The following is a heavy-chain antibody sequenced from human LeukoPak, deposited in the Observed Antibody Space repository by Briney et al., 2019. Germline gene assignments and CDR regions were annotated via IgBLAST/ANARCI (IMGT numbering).Heavy chain of an antibody. V-gene: IGHV4-30-2*01. Sequence: SETLSLTCAVSGGSISSGGYSWSWIRQPPGKGLEWIGYIYHSGSTYYNPSLKSRVTISVDRSKNQFPLKLSSVTAADTAVYYCARVRYQLPNDNWFDPWGQGTLVTVSS. CDR3: ARVRYQLPNDNWFDP. CDR1: GGSISSGGYS. CDR2: IYHSGST. D-gene: IGHD2-2*01. J-gene: IGHJ5*02.